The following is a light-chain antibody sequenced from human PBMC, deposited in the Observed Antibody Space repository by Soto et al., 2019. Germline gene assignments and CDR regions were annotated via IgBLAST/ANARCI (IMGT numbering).Light chain of an antibody. CDR1: SSDIGRYNY. J-gene: IGLJ1*01. CDR2: EVS. Sequence: QSVLTQPASVSGSPGQSIAISCTGTSSDIGRYNYVSWYQQHPGKAPKLIIHEVSNRPSGISDHFSGSKSGNTASLTISGLQADDEADYYCSSHTTYSTRIFGTGTKVTVL. CDR3: SSHTTYSTRI. V-gene: IGLV2-14*01.